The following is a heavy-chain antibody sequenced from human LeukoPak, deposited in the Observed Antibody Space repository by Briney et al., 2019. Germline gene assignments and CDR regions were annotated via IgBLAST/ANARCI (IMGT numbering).Heavy chain of an antibody. CDR2: ISTHGGST. J-gene: IGHJ4*02. CDR1: GFTFSSYA. V-gene: IGHV3-64*02. Sequence: GGSLRLSCAASGFTFSSYAMHWVRQAPGKGLEYVSGISTHGGSTYYADSVKGRFTISRDNSKNTLFLQMGSLRAEDMAVYYCARGGGRNTTMVWAFDYWGQGTLVTVSS. D-gene: IGHD5-18*01. CDR3: ARGGGRNTTMVWAFDY.